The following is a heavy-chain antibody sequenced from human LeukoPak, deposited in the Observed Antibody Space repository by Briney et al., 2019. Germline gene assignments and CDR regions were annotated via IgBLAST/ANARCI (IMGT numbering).Heavy chain of an antibody. CDR1: GFTFDDYG. CDR3: AKVSRGGLYGSATDY. Sequence: PGGSLRLSCAASGFTFDDYGMNWVRRAPGKGLEWVSGINWNGGNTGYADSVKGRFTISRDNSKNTLYLQMNSLRAEDTAVYYCAKVSRGGLYGSATDYWGQGTLVTVSS. J-gene: IGHJ4*02. D-gene: IGHD3-10*01. CDR2: INWNGGNT. V-gene: IGHV3-20*04.